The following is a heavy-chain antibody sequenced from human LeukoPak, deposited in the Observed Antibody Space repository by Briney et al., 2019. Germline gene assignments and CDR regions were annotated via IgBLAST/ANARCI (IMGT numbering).Heavy chain of an antibody. CDR1: GYTFTSYA. CDR3: AAPPQSDYVDYYYGMDV. J-gene: IGHJ6*02. CDR2: IIPIFGTA. V-gene: IGHV1-69*13. D-gene: IGHD4-17*01. Sequence: SVKVSCKASGYTFTSYAISWVRQAPGQGLEWMGGIIPIFGTANYAQKFQGRVTITADESTSTAYMELSSLRSEDTAVYYCAAPPQSDYVDYYYGMDVWGQGTTVTVSS.